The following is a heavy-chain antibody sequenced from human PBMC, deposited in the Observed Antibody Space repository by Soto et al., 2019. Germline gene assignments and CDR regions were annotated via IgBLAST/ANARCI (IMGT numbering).Heavy chain of an antibody. CDR2: IVVGSGHP. CDR3: AADVIAVAGEFDH. J-gene: IGHJ4*02. V-gene: IGHV1-58*01. D-gene: IGHD6-19*01. Sequence: GASVKVSCKASGFTFSNSAVQWVRQSRGQRLEWMGWIVVGSGHPKLAQKFQDRVTLTRDMSTGTAYMELSSLRSEDTAVYYCAADVIAVAGEFDHWGQGTQVTVSS. CDR1: GFTFSNSA.